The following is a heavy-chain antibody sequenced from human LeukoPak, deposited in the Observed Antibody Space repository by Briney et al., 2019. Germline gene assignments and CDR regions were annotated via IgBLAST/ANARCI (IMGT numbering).Heavy chain of an antibody. CDR1: GASISSRSYY. D-gene: IGHD5-12*01. CDR3: ARRTVATTGVDY. J-gene: IGHJ4*02. V-gene: IGHV4-39*01. Sequence: SETLSLTCTVSGASISSRSYYWDWIRQPPGKGLDWIGSIYFSGSTYYNPSLNSRVTISVDTSKNQFSLKLISVTAADTAVYYCARRTVATTGVDYWGQGSLVTVSS. CDR2: IYFSGST.